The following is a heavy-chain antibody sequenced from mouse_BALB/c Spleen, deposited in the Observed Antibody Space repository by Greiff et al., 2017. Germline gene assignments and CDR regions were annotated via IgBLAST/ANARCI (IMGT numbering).Heavy chain of an antibody. CDR3: AQGLRYDGWFAY. D-gene: IGHD2-14*01. Sequence: VQLQQSGAELVRPGVSVKISCKGSGYTFTDYAMHWVKQSHAKSLEWIGVISTYYGDASYNQKFTGKATMTVDKSSSTAYMELARLTSEDSAIYYCAQGLRYDGWFAYWGQGTLVTVSA. CDR1: GYTFTDYA. CDR2: ISTYYGDA. V-gene: IGHV1S137*01. J-gene: IGHJ3*01.